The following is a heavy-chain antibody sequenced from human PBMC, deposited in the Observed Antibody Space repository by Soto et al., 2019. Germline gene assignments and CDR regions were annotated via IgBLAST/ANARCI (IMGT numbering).Heavy chain of an antibody. Sequence: PGGSLRLSCAASGLTFISSAMHWVRQAPGKGLEWVAMISHDGSHEYYGDSVKGRFSDSRDNSHNILHLQMNSLRIEDTAVYFCARNTDHRLVRGWLDPWGQGTQVTVSS. CDR3: ARNTDHRLVRGWLDP. CDR2: ISHDGSHE. CDR1: GLTFISSA. J-gene: IGHJ5*02. V-gene: IGHV3-30-3*01. D-gene: IGHD3-10*01.